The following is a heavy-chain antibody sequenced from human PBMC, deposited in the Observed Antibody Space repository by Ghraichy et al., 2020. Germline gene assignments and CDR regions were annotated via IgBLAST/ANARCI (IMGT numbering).Heavy chain of an antibody. CDR3: VRDGCSGRTCTFYN. CDR2: INYSSRYI. CDR1: GFTFSRYT. J-gene: IGHJ4*02. D-gene: IGHD2-15*01. V-gene: IGHV3-21*01. Sequence: GESLNISCAASGFTFSRYTINWVRQAPGKGLEWVSSINYSSRYIFYAASVKGRFTISRDNAKNSLYLQMNSLRAEDTALYYCVRDGCSGRTCTFYNWGQGALVTVSS.